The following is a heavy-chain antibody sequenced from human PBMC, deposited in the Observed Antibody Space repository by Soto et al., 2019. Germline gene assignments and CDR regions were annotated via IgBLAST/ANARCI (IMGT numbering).Heavy chain of an antibody. D-gene: IGHD4-17*01. V-gene: IGHV3-11*01. CDR2: ISSSGSTI. J-gene: IGHJ6*03. Sequence: PGGSLRLSCAASGFTFGDYYMSWIRQAPGKGLEWVSYISSSGSTIYYADSVKGRFTISRDNAKNSLYLQMNSLRAEDTAVYYCARVRPTGGNYYYYYMDVWGKGTTVTAP. CDR3: ARVRPTGGNYYYYYMDV. CDR1: GFTFGDYY.